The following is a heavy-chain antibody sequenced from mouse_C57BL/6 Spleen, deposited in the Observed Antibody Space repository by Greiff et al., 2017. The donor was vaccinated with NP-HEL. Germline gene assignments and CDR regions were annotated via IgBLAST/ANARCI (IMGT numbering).Heavy chain of an antibody. Sequence: EVMLVESGGGLVKPGGSLKLSCAASGFTFSDYGMHWVRQAPEKGLEWVAYISSGSSTIYYADTVKGRFTISRDNAKNTLFLQMTSLRSEDTAMYYCARRIHYYGSSYVGYFDYWGQGTTLTVSS. J-gene: IGHJ2*01. D-gene: IGHD1-1*01. V-gene: IGHV5-17*01. CDR1: GFTFSDYG. CDR2: ISSGSSTI. CDR3: ARRIHYYGSSYVGYFDY.